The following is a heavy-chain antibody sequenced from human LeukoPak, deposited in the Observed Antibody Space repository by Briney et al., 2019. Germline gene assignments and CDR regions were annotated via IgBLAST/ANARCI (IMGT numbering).Heavy chain of an antibody. CDR1: GGSISSGNYY. D-gene: IGHD4-17*01. J-gene: IGHJ4*02. CDR2: IYTSGST. Sequence: SETLSLTCTVSGGSISSGNYYWSWIRQPAGKGLEWIGRIYTSGSTNYNPSLKSRVTISVDTSKNQFSLKLTSVTAADTAVYYCAGDFNGDYPDYWGQGTLVTVSS. V-gene: IGHV4-61*02. CDR3: AGDFNGDYPDY.